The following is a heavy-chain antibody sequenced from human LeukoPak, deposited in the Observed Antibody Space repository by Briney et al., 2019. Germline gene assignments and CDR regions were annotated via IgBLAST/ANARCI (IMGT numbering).Heavy chain of an antibody. CDR2: IYRSGNT. D-gene: IGHD2-21*02. V-gene: IGHV4-38-2*02. CDR1: GFSISSGYY. J-gene: IGHJ2*01. Sequence: PSETLSLTCAVSGFSISSGYYWGWIRQPPGKGLEYIGRIYRSGNTYYNPSLKSRVTISVDTSKNQFFLKLSSVTAADTAVYYCARDWVVTSYWYFDLWGRGTLVTVSS. CDR3: ARDWVVTSYWYFDL.